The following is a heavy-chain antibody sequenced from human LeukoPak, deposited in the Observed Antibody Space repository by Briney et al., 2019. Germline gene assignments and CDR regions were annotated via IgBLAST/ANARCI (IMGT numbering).Heavy chain of an antibody. J-gene: IGHJ4*02. CDR3: ASGSAQQLVAGPPSN. CDR2: IYSGGST. D-gene: IGHD6-6*01. V-gene: IGHV3-53*01. Sequence: GGSLRLSCAASGFTVSSNYMSWVRQAPGKGLEWVSVIYSGGSTYYADSVKGRFTISRDNPKNTLYLQMNSLRAEDTAVYYCASGSAQQLVAGPPSNWGQGTLVTVSS. CDR1: GFTVSSNY.